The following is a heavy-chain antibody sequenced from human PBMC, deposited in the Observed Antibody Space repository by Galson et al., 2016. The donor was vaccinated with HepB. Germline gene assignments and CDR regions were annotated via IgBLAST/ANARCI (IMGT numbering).Heavy chain of an antibody. CDR2: VYYSGTT. V-gene: IGHV4-59*13. CDR3: ATGGQLVTGWFDP. CDR1: GASMISSY. D-gene: IGHD5-18*01. J-gene: IGHJ5*02. Sequence: SETLSLTCTVSGASMISSYWSWIRQPPGKGLEWIGYVYYSGTTNYNPSLKSRVTISVDTSRNQFSLKLSSVTAAATAVYYCATGGQLVTGWFDPWGQGIMVSVSS.